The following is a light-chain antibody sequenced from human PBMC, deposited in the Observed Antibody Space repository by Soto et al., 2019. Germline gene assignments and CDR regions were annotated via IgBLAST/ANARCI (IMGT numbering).Light chain of an antibody. V-gene: IGKV3-11*01. CDR1: QSVSSY. CDR2: DAS. Sequence: EIVLTQSPATLSLSPAERATLSCSASQSVSSYVAWYQQKPGQAPRLLIYDASNMATGIPARFSGSGSWTDFTLTISSLEPDDFAVYYYQQRSNWSPLTFGGGTKVEIK. CDR3: QQRSNWSPLT. J-gene: IGKJ4*01.